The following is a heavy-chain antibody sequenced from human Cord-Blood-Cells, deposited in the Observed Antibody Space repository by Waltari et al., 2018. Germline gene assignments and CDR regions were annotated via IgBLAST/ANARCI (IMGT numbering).Heavy chain of an antibody. CDR2: IYSGGST. CDR1: GFTVSSNY. D-gene: IGHD6-13*01. V-gene: IGHV3-53*02. CDR3: ASQAAGEYFQH. Sequence: EVQLVETGGGLIQPGGSLRLSCAASGFTVSSNYMSWVRQAPGKGLEWVSVIYSGGSTYYADSVKGRFTISRDNSKNTLYLQMNSLRAEDTAVYYCASQAAGEYFQHWGQGTLVTVSS. J-gene: IGHJ1*01.